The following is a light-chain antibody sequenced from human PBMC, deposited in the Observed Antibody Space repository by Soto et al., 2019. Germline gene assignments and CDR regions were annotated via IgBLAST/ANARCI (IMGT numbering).Light chain of an antibody. CDR2: EVS. V-gene: IGLV2-23*02. Sequence: QSALTQPASVSGSPGQSITISCTGTSSDVGSYNLVSWYQQHPGKAPKLMIYEVSKRPSGVSNRFSGSKSVNTASLTISGLQAEDEADYYCCSYAGSSTVVFGGGTNLTVL. CDR1: SSDVGSYNL. CDR3: CSYAGSSTVV. J-gene: IGLJ2*01.